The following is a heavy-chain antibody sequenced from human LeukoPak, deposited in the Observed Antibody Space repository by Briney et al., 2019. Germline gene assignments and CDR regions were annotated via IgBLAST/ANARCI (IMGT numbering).Heavy chain of an antibody. D-gene: IGHD3-22*01. Sequence: SVKVSCKASGGTFSSYAISWVRQAPGQGLEWMGGIIPIFGTANYAQKFQGRVTITADESTSTAYMELSSLRSEDTAAYYCARERRDYYDSSGHFDYWGQGTLVTVSS. V-gene: IGHV1-69*13. CDR2: IIPIFGTA. CDR1: GGTFSSYA. J-gene: IGHJ4*02. CDR3: ARERRDYYDSSGHFDY.